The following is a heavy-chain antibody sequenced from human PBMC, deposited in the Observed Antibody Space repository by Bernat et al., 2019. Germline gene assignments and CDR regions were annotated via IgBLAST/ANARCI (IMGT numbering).Heavy chain of an antibody. CDR2: IKSDGSEK. D-gene: IGHD3-16*01. V-gene: IGHV3-7*01. CDR1: GFTFSTFW. J-gene: IGHJ4*02. Sequence: EVQLVESGGGVVRPGGSLRLSCVVSGFTFSTFWMTWVRQAPGKGLEWVANIKSDGSEKYYVDSVKGRFTISRDNGRDSLYLQMNSLRAEDTAVYYCARAYYWGQGTLVTVSS. CDR3: ARAYY.